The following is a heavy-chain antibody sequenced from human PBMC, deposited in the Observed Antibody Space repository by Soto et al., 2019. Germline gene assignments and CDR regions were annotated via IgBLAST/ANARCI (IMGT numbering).Heavy chain of an antibody. CDR3: ATAYYYDSSGYYPDAFDI. D-gene: IGHD3-22*01. J-gene: IGHJ3*02. CDR2: ISAYNGNT. Sequence: ASVKVSCKASGYTFTSYGISWVRQAPGQGLEWMGWISAYNGNTNYAQKLQGRVTMTTDTSTSTAYMELRSLRSDDTAMYYCATAYYYDSSGYYPDAFDIWGQGTLVTVSS. CDR1: GYTFTSYG. V-gene: IGHV1-18*01.